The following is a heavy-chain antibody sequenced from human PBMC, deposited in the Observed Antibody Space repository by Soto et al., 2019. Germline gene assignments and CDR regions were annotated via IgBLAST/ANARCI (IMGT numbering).Heavy chain of an antibody. CDR1: GQSFSGHS. CDR3: ARGSGIGAIPGELEHVKHDY. CDR2: INESGST. Sequence: QVQLQQWGAGLVKPSETLSLSCAVYGQSFSGHSWAWIRQPPGKGLEWIGEINESGSTYYNPSLKSRFTISTGTSKNQFSLKLSSVSAADTAAYFCARGSGIGAIPGELEHVKHDYWGQGTMVNVSS. V-gene: IGHV4-34*01. J-gene: IGHJ4*02. D-gene: IGHD1-1*01.